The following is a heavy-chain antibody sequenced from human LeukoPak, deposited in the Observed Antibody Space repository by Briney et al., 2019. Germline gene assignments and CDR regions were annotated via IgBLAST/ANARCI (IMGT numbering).Heavy chain of an antibody. CDR3: ARRRSGSFTGTFYYYYYMDV. Sequence: SETLSLTCTVSGGSISSYYWSWIRQPPGKGLEWIGYIYYSGSTNYNPSLKSRVTISVDTSKNQFSLKLSSVTAADTAVYYCARRRSGSFTGTFYYYYYMDVWGKGTTVTISS. J-gene: IGHJ6*03. D-gene: IGHD1-26*01. CDR2: IYYSGST. CDR1: GGSISSYY. V-gene: IGHV4-59*12.